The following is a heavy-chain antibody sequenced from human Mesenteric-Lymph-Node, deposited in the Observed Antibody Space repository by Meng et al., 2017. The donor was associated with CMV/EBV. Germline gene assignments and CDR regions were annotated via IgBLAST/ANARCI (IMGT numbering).Heavy chain of an antibody. Sequence: GESLKISCVVSGFTFSSHAMHWVRQAPGKGLEYVSAISGSGGSTYYADSVKGRFTISRDNSKNTLYLQMNSLRAEDTAVYYCAKGAEQWLVRWVDYWGQGTLVTVSS. V-gene: IGHV3-23*01. J-gene: IGHJ4*02. CDR2: ISGSGGST. CDR3: AKGAEQWLVRWVDY. D-gene: IGHD6-19*01. CDR1: GFTFSSHA.